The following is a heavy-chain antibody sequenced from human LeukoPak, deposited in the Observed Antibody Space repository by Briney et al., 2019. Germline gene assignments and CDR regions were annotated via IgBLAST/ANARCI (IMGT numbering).Heavy chain of an antibody. Sequence: GGSLRLSCTASGFTFSDYWMTWVRQAPGKRPERVANIKQDGSQRYYVDSVRGRFTISRDNAKNSLFLQMNGLRAEDTAVYYCARRGGSSSRRSPIDYWGQGTLVTVSS. V-gene: IGHV3-7*01. CDR2: IKQDGSQR. CDR1: GFTFSDYW. D-gene: IGHD6-6*01. CDR3: ARRGGSSSRRSPIDY. J-gene: IGHJ4*02.